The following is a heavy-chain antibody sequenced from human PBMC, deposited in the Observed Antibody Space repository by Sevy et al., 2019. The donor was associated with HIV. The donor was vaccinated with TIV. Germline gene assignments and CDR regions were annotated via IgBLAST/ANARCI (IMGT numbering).Heavy chain of an antibody. CDR2: IWYDGSNK. D-gene: IGHD3-22*01. J-gene: IGHJ4*02. CDR1: GFTFSSYG. V-gene: IGHV3-33*01. Sequence: GGSPRLSCAASGFTFSSYGMHWVRQAPGKGLEWVALIWYDGSNKYYADSVKGRFTISRDNSKNTLYLQMYSLGADDTAVYYCVSGAYYYESRTENFDYWGQGTLVTVSS. CDR3: VSGAYYYESRTENFDY.